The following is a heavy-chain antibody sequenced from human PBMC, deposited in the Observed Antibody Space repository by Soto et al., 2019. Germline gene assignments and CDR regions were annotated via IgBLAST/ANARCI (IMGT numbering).Heavy chain of an antibody. D-gene: IGHD6-19*01. CDR1: GYTFTSYA. J-gene: IGHJ4*02. CDR2: INAGNGNT. V-gene: IGHV1-3*01. Sequence: ASVKVSCKASGYTFTSYAMHWVLQAPGQRLEWMGWINAGNGNTKYSQKFQGRVTITTDTSASTAYMELSSLRSEDTAVYYCARDGAVAGASNFDYWGQGTLVTVSS. CDR3: ARDGAVAGASNFDY.